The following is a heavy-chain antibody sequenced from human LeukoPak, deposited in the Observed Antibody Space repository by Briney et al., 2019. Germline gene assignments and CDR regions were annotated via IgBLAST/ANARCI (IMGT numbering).Heavy chain of an antibody. Sequence: ASVKVSCKASGYTSTSYAMHWVRQAPGQRLEWMGWINAGNGNTKYSQKFQGRVTITRDTSASTAYMELSSLRSEDTAVYYCARGLPSLLSYFDYWGQGTLVTVSS. CDR2: INAGNGNT. J-gene: IGHJ4*02. CDR1: GYTSTSYA. V-gene: IGHV1-3*01. CDR3: ARGLPSLLSYFDY. D-gene: IGHD1-26*01.